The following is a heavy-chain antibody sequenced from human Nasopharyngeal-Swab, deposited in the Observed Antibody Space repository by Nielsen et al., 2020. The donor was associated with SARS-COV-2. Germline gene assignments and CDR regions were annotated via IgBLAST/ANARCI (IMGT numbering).Heavy chain of an antibody. CDR2: ISYDGSNK. CDR1: GFTFSSYA. CDR3: ARTLGSDDAFDI. V-gene: IGHV3-30*04. D-gene: IGHD7-27*01. Sequence: GESLKISCAASGFTFSSYAMHWVRQAPGKGLEWVAVISYDGSNKYYADSVKGRFTISRDNSKNTLYLQMNSLRAEDTAVYHCARTLGSDDAFDIWGQGTMVTVSS. J-gene: IGHJ3*02.